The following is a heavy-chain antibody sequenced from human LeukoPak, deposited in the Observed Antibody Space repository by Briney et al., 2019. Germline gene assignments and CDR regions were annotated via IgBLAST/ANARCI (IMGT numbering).Heavy chain of an antibody. CDR1: GFTFSSYA. Sequence: PGGSLRLSCAASGFTFSSYAMHWVRQAPGKGLEWVAVISYDGSNEYYADSVKGRFTISRDNSKNTLYLQMNSLRAEDTAVYYCVRALIVVVVAATPLAGYWGQGTLVTVSS. J-gene: IGHJ4*02. CDR3: VRALIVVVVAATPLAGY. V-gene: IGHV3-30-3*01. CDR2: ISYDGSNE. D-gene: IGHD2-15*01.